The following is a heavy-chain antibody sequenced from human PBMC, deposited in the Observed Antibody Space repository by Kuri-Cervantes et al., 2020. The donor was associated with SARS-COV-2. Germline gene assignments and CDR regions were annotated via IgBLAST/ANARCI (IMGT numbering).Heavy chain of an antibody. CDR1: GFTFSSYG. J-gene: IGHJ4*02. CDR2: ISYDGSNK. D-gene: IGHD2-2*01. CDR3: AKGGYCSSTSCYLLDY. V-gene: IGHV3-30*18. Sequence: GGSLRLSCAASGFTFSSYGMHWVRQAPGKGLEWVAVISYDGSNKYYADSVKGRFTISRDNSKNTLYLQMNSLRAEDTAVYYCAKGGYCSSTSCYLLDYWGQGTLVTVSS.